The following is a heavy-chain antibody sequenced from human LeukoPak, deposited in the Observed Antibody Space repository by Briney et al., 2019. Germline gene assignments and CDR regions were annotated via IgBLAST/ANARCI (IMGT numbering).Heavy chain of an antibody. J-gene: IGHJ4*02. CDR1: GGTFSSYA. V-gene: IGHV1-18*01. D-gene: IGHD5-12*01. CDR2: ISAYNGNT. CDR3: ARVQSGYDTDY. Sequence: ASVKVSCKASGGTFSSYAISWVRQAPGQGLEWMGWISAYNGNTNYAQKLQGRVTMTTDTSTSTAHMELRSLRSDDTAVYYCARVQSGYDTDYWGQGTLVTVSS.